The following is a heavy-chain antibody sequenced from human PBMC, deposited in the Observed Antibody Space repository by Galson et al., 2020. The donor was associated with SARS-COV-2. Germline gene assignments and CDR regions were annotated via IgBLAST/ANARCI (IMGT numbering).Heavy chain of an antibody. Sequence: SETLSLTCAVSGYSVSTTNYWGWVRLAPGQGLEWIGSIYPNGRTYYNPSLESRVTISVDTSMNHFSLTLASVTAADTALYYCARQGVNMIVLVTVPGWFFDLWGRGTLVTVSS. V-gene: IGHV4-38-2*01. CDR3: ARQGVNMIVLVTVPGWFFDL. D-gene: IGHD2-21*02. CDR1: GYSVSTTNY. CDR2: IYPNGRT. J-gene: IGHJ2*01.